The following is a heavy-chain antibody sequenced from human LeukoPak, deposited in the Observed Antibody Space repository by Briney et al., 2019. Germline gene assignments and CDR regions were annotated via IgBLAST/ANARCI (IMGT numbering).Heavy chain of an antibody. CDR3: ARAIRGSAVDTGDR. CDR1: GFTFSSYW. J-gene: IGHJ4*02. V-gene: IGHV3-7*01. Sequence: GGSLRLSYAASGFTFSSYWMRWVRQAPGKGLEGVANIKNDGSEEYYVDSVKGRFTISRDNAKNSLFLQMNSLTVEDTAVYYCARAIRGSAVDTGDRWGQGTLVTVSS. D-gene: IGHD3-10*01. CDR2: IKNDGSEE.